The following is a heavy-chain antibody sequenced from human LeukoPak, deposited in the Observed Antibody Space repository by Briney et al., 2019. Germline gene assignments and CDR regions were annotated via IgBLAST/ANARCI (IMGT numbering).Heavy chain of an antibody. Sequence: GGSLRLSCAASGFTFSDFDTHWVRQTTGKGLEWVSVIGTAGDTYYPGSVEGRFTISRENAKNSLYLQMNSLRAGDTAVYYCARGGGYCGGRICYKHYYFDYWGQGTLVTVSS. V-gene: IGHV3-13*01. J-gene: IGHJ4*02. D-gene: IGHD2-15*01. CDR2: IGTAGDT. CDR3: ARGGGYCGGRICYKHYYFDY. CDR1: GFTFSDFD.